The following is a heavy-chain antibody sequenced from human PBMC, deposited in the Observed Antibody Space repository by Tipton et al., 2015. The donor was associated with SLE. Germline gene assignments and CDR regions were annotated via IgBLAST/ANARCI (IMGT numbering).Heavy chain of an antibody. CDR3: ARIAVAGRDY. D-gene: IGHD6-19*01. V-gene: IGHV3-48*01. J-gene: IGHJ4*02. CDR2: ISSSSSTI. Sequence: SLRLSCAASGFTFSSYSMNWVRQAPGKGLEWVSYISSSSSTIYCADSVKGRFTISRDNAKNSLYLQMNSLRAEDTAVYYCARIAVAGRDYWGQGTLVTVSS. CDR1: GFTFSSYS.